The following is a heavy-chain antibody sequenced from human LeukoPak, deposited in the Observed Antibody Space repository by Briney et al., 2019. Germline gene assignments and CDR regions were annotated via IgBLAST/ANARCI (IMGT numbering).Heavy chain of an antibody. CDR1: GGSISSSSYY. CDR2: IYYSGST. CDR3: ARRAIAAAGTGDAFDI. Sequence: SETLSLTCTVSGGSISSSSYYWGWIRQAPGKGLEWIGSIYYSGSTYYNPSLKSRVTISVDTSKNQFSLKLSSVTAADTAVYYCARRAIAAAGTGDAFDIWGQGTMVTVSS. V-gene: IGHV4-39*07. D-gene: IGHD6-13*01. J-gene: IGHJ3*02.